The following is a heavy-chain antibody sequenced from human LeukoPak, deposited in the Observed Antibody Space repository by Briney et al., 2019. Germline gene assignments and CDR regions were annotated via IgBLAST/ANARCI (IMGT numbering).Heavy chain of an antibody. Sequence: SETLSLTCAVYGGSFSGYYWSWIRQPPGKGLEWIGEINHSGSTNYNPSLKSRVTISVDTSKNQFSLKLSSVTAADTAVYYCARTPYYYDSSAPGPLFDYWGQGTLVTVSS. CDR1: GGSFSGYY. CDR2: INHSGST. CDR3: ARTPYYYDSSAPGPLFDY. V-gene: IGHV4-34*01. D-gene: IGHD3-22*01. J-gene: IGHJ4*02.